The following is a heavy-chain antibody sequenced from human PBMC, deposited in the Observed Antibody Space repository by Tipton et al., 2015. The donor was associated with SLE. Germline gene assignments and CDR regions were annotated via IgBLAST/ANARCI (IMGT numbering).Heavy chain of an antibody. CDR2: ISVSGNTI. V-gene: IGHV3-48*03. CDR3: ARGPYGSGTHYDY. CDR1: GFTFSTYE. Sequence: AVSGFTFSTYEMNWVRQAPGKGLEWVSYISVSGNTIYYADSVKGRFTISRDNSKKSLYLQMNSLRADDTAVYYCARGPYGSGTHYDYWGQGTMVTVSS. J-gene: IGHJ4*02. D-gene: IGHD3-10*01.